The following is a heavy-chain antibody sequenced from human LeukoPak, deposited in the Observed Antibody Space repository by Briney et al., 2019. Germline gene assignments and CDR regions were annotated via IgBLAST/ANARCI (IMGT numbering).Heavy chain of an antibody. CDR1: AFTLSSYA. CDR3: AKIQYYDFWRGPMGFDY. Sequence: PGGSLRLSCAASAFTLSSYAMNWVRQAPGKGLEWVSGISGSGGSTYYADSVKGRFTISRDNSKNTLYLQMNSLRAEDTAVSYCAKIQYYDFWRGPMGFDYWGQGTLVTVSS. J-gene: IGHJ4*02. V-gene: IGHV3-23*01. D-gene: IGHD3-3*01. CDR2: ISGSGGST.